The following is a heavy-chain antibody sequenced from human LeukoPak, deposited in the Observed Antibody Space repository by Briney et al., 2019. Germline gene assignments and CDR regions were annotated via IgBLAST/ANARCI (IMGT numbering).Heavy chain of an antibody. D-gene: IGHD3-10*01. V-gene: IGHV3-30*18. Sequence: GGSLRLSCAACGFTLSRYGMQGVRQARGKGGEGGADISYDGSNKYYEDYVKGRFTSSRDNEKKTLYLQMKSLRAEDTALYYSAKDVGFGAYLYYFYYWGQGTLVTVSS. J-gene: IGHJ4*02. CDR3: AKDVGFGAYLYYFYY. CDR1: GFTLSRYG. CDR2: ISYDGSNK.